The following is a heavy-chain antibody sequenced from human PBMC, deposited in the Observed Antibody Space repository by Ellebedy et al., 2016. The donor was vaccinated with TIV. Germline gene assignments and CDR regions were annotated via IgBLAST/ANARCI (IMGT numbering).Heavy chain of an antibody. V-gene: IGHV4-39*02. CDR1: GGSISSSSYY. J-gene: IGHJ5*02. D-gene: IGHD3-10*01. CDR2: IYYSGST. Sequence: MPGGSLRLSCTVPGGSISSSSYYWGWIRQPPGKGLEWIGSIYYSGSTYYNPSLKSRVTISVDTSKNQFSLKQSSVTAADTAVYYCARDGYGSGKFDPWGQGTLVTVSS. CDR3: ARDGYGSGKFDP.